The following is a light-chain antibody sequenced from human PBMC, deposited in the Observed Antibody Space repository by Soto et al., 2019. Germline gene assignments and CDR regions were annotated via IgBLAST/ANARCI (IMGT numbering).Light chain of an antibody. CDR1: SSDVGGYNH. Sequence: QSVLTQPPSASGSPGQSVTISCTGSSSDVGGYNHVSWYQQQPGKAPKLMIYEVSKRPSGVPDRFSGSKSGNTASLTVSGLQAEDEADYYCSSYAGSNNFVLFGGGTKLTVL. J-gene: IGLJ2*01. V-gene: IGLV2-8*01. CDR3: SSYAGSNNFVL. CDR2: EVS.